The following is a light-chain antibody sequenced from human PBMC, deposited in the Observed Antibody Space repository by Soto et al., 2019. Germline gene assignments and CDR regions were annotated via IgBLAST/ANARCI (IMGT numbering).Light chain of an antibody. Sequence: EIVMTQSPATLSVSPGERATLSCRASQSVSSNLAWYQQKPGQAPRLLIYGASTSATGIPARFSGSGSGTEFTLTIRSLQSADFAVYYCQQYNNWPPLTFGQGTKLEIK. CDR3: QQYNNWPPLT. CDR1: QSVSSN. J-gene: IGKJ2*01. CDR2: GAS. V-gene: IGKV3-15*01.